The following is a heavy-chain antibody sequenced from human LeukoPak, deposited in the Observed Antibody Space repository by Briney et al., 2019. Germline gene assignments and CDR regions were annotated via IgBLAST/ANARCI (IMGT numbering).Heavy chain of an antibody. CDR3: ARDEGYGGSWFDP. D-gene: IGHD3-16*01. Sequence: KPGGSLRLSCAASGFTFSSYSMNWVRQAPGKGLEWVSSIGSSSSYIYYADSVKGRFTISRDNAKNSLYLQMNSLRAEDTAVYYCARDEGYGGSWFDPWGQGTLVNVSS. V-gene: IGHV3-21*01. CDR1: GFTFSSYS. J-gene: IGHJ5*02. CDR2: IGSSSSYI.